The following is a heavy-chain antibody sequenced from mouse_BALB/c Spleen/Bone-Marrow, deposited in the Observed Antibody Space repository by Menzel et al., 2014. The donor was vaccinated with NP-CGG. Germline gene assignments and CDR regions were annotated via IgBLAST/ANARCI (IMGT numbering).Heavy chain of an antibody. J-gene: IGHJ2*01. D-gene: IGHD1-1*01. CDR1: GFTFSNYW. Sequence: EVKVEESGGGLVQPGGSMKLSCVASGFTFSNYWMNWVRQSPEKGLEWVAEIRLKSNNYATHYAESVKGRFTISRDDSKSSVYLQMNNLRAEDTGIYYCTRHYYGSSFDYWGQGITLTVSS. CDR2: IRLKSNNYAT. CDR3: TRHYYGSSFDY. V-gene: IGHV6-6*02.